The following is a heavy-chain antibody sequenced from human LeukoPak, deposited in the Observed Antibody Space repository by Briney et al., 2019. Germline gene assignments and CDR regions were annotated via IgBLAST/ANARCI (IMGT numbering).Heavy chain of an antibody. V-gene: IGHV1-2*02. CDR1: GYTFTGYY. J-gene: IGHJ4*02. Sequence: GASVKVSCKASGYTFTGYYMNWVRQAPGQGLEWMGWINPNSGGTNYAQKFQGRVTMTRDTSISTAYMELSRLRSDDTAVYYCAATGYSYGSPPFDYWGQGTLVTVSS. CDR2: INPNSGGT. D-gene: IGHD5-18*01. CDR3: AATGYSYGSPPFDY.